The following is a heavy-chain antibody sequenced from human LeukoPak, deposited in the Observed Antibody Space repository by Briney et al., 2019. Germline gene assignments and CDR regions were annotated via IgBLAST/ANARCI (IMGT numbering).Heavy chain of an antibody. Sequence: GGSLRPSCASCGFTFSSYSMNWVRQAPGKGLEWVSYISSASNTIYYAYSVKGRFTISRDNAKTSLYLQMNSMRAEDTAMYYCARDGWFGDYNWFDPWGQGTLVTVSS. D-gene: IGHD3-10*01. CDR2: ISSASNTI. CDR3: ARDGWFGDYNWFDP. CDR1: GFTFSSYS. J-gene: IGHJ5*02. V-gene: IGHV3-48*01.